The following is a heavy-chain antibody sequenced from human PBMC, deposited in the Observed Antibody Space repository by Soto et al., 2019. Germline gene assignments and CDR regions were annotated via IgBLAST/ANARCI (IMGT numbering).Heavy chain of an antibody. Sequence: GGSLRLSCAASGFTFGSYAMSWVRQAPGGELEWVSAITGSGRSTYYTDSVEGRFAISRDNSKSTLYLQMNGLRAEDTAVYYCAKTXGPEHLTGTTRVNRFDPWGQGTLVTVSS. V-gene: IGHV3-23*01. CDR1: GFTFGSYA. D-gene: IGHD1-7*01. CDR3: AKTXGPEHLTGTTRVNRFDP. J-gene: IGHJ5*02. CDR2: ITGSGRST.